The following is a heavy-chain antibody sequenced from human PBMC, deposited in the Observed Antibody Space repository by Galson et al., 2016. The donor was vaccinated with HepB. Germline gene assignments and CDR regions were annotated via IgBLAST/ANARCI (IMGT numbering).Heavy chain of an antibody. Sequence: SLRLCCAASGFTFSSYGMHWVRQAPGKGLEWVAVISYDGSNKYYADSVKGRFTISRDNSKNTLYLQMNSLRAEDTAVYYCATPYYDFWSGYNPFDYWGQGTLVTVSS. J-gene: IGHJ4*02. CDR3: ATPYYDFWSGYNPFDY. CDR1: GFTFSSYG. V-gene: IGHV3-30*03. D-gene: IGHD3-3*01. CDR2: ISYDGSNK.